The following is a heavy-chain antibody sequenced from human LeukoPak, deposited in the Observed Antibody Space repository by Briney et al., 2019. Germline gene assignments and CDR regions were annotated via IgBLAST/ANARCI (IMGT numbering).Heavy chain of an antibody. CDR3: ARDPSSGWYFFEN. CDR2: IYTSGST. CDR1: GGSISSYC. V-gene: IGHV4-4*07. Sequence: SETLSLTCTVSGGSISSYCWSWIRQPAGKGLEWIGRIYTSGSTNYNPSLKSRVTMSVDTSKNQFSLKLSSVTAADTAVYYCARDPSSGWYFFENWGQGTLVTVSS. D-gene: IGHD6-19*01. J-gene: IGHJ4*02.